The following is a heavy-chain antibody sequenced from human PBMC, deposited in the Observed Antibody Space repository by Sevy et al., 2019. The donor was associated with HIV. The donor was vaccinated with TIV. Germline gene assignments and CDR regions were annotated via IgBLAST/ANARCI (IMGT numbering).Heavy chain of an antibody. J-gene: IGHJ4*02. CDR1: GYIFTDYY. CDR3: ARRGPISGVGGEMF. CDR2: INPNSGGT. Sequence: ASVKVSCKASGYIFTDYYMHWVRQAPGQGLEWMGWINPNSGGTNFAQKFQGRVTMTRDTSITTAYMDLSSLTSDDSAIYYCARRGPISGVGGEMFWGQRTLVTVSS. D-gene: IGHD1-20*01. V-gene: IGHV1-2*02.